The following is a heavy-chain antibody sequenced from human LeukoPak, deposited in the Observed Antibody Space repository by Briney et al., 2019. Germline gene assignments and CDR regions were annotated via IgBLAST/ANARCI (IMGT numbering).Heavy chain of an antibody. Sequence: SETLSLTCTVSGGSNSSYYWSWIRQPPGKGLEWIGYIYYSGSTNYNPSLKSRVTISVDTSKNQFSLKLSSVTAADTAVYYCARVLDRSGWYPFGYWGQGTLVTVSS. CDR1: GGSNSSYY. D-gene: IGHD6-13*01. CDR2: IYYSGST. J-gene: IGHJ4*02. V-gene: IGHV4-59*01. CDR3: ARVLDRSGWYPFGY.